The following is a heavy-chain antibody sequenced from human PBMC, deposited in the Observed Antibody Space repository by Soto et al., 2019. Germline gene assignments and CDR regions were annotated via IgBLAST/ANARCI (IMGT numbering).Heavy chain of an antibody. V-gene: IGHV5-51*01. CDR2: ICPGDSDT. D-gene: IGHD2-8*01. Sequence: VESLKISCHGSAYTFTNYYIGWVRPMPGKGLEWMGIICPGDSDTRYSPSFEGQVTISVDKSITTAYLQWSSLQASDTAMYYCARQMYEGYYKYAMDVWGQGTTVTVS. CDR3: ARQMYEGYYKYAMDV. CDR1: AYTFTNYY. J-gene: IGHJ6*02.